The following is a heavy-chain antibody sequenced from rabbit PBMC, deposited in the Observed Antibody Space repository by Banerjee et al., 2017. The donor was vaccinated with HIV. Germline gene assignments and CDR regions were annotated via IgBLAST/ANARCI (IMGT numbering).Heavy chain of an antibody. J-gene: IGHJ4*01. V-gene: IGHV1S40*01. CDR2: IDGGSSST. CDR1: GFSFSSSYW. CDR3: ASDYAGYAGYVYALNL. Sequence: QSLEESGGDLVKPGASLTLTCTASGFSFSSSYWICWVRQAPGKGLEWIACIDGGSSSTYYASWAKGRFTISKTSSTTVTLQMTSLTAADTATYFCASDYAGYAGYVYALNLWGPGTLVTVS. D-gene: IGHD6-1*01.